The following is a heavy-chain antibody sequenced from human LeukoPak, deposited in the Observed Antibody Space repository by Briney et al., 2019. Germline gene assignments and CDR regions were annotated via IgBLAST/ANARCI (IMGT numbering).Heavy chain of an antibody. CDR2: INARGDT. J-gene: IGHJ5*02. V-gene: IGHV4-34*01. Sequence: PSETLSLTCAAYGWSFNNYYWNWIRQPPGKGLEWIGEINARGDTSYNPSLKSLVTISVDTSKKQFSLRLASMIAADTALYYCARGQVPAARGYNWFDPWGQGTLVSVSS. CDR3: ARGQVPAARGYNWFDP. CDR1: GWSFNNYY. D-gene: IGHD2-2*01.